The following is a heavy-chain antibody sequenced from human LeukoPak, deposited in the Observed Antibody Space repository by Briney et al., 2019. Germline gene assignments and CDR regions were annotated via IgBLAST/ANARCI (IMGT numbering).Heavy chain of an antibody. V-gene: IGHV4-30-2*01. Sequence: PSQTLSLTCAVSGGSISSGGYSWSWIRQPPGKGLEWIGYIYHSGSTYYNPSLKSRVTISVDRSKNQFSLKLSSVTAADTALYYCARDSQEFFQHWGQGTLVTVSS. CDR1: GGSISSGGYS. CDR2: IYHSGST. J-gene: IGHJ1*01. CDR3: ARDSQEFFQH.